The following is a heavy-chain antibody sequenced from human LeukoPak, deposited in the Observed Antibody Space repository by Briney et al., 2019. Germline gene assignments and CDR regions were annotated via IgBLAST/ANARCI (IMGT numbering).Heavy chain of an antibody. Sequence: SVKVSCKASGFTFTSSAVQWVRQARGQRLEWIGWIVVGSGNTNYAQKFQERVTITRDMSTSTAYMELSSLRSEDTAVYYCAARNAYGDYALYFDYWGQGTLVTVSS. J-gene: IGHJ4*02. D-gene: IGHD4-17*01. CDR1: GFTFTSSA. CDR3: AARNAYGDYALYFDY. V-gene: IGHV1-58*01. CDR2: IVVGSGNT.